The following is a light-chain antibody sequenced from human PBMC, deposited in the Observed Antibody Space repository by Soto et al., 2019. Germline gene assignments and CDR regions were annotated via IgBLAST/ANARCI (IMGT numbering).Light chain of an antibody. CDR3: QQYGSSPPIT. CDR2: RAS. CDR1: QSVNSN. J-gene: IGKJ5*01. Sequence: ETVMTQSPATLSVSPGERATLSCRASQSVNSNLAWYQQKPGQTPRLLLYRASTRATGIPDRFSGSGSGTDFTLTISRLEPEDFAVYYCQQYGSSPPITFGQGTRLEI. V-gene: IGKV3-20*01.